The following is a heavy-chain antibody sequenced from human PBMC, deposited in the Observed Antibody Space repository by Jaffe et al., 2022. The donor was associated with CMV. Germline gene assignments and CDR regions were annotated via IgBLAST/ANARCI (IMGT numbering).Heavy chain of an antibody. CDR2: MNPNTGNT. CDR1: GYRFTNYD. Sequence: QVQLVQSGAEVKKPGASVKVSCRASGYRFTNYDINWVRQATGQGLEWMGWMNPNTGNTGYTLNFRGRVTMTRDTSESTAYMELSGLTSDDTAVYYCARVPRVSESPSPFRFRIVPTPVPEKQRYRYREGMDVWGQGTTVTVSS. D-gene: IGHD5-18*01. J-gene: IGHJ6*02. CDR3: ARVPRVSESPSPFRFRIVPTPVPEKQRYRYREGMDV. V-gene: IGHV1-8*01.